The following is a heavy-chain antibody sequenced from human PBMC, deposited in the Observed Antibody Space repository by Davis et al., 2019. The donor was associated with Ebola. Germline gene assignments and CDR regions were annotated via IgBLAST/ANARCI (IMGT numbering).Heavy chain of an antibody. CDR2: IYYSGST. CDR1: GYSISSGYY. D-gene: IGHD4-17*01. J-gene: IGHJ6*04. V-gene: IGHV4-38-2*02. CDR3: ARGWPSSVTTDYYAVDA. Sequence: MPSETLSLTCTVSGYSISSGYYWGWIRQPPGKGLEWIGSIYYSGSTYYNPSLKSRVTISVDTSKNQFSLKVSSVTAADTAVYYCARGWPSSVTTDYYAVDAWGKGTTVTVSS.